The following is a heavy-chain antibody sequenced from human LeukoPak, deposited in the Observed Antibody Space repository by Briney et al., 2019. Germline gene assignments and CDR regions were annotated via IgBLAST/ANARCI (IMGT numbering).Heavy chain of an antibody. CDR2: INPSDGST. V-gene: IGHV1-46*01. CDR3: ARLSPPRGAGVDY. D-gene: IGHD3-16*02. Sequence: GASVKVSCKASGYTFTSYYMHWVRQAPGQGLEWMGIINPSDGSTSYAQKFQGRVTITADKSTSTAYMELSSLRSEDTAVYYCARLSPPRGAGVDYWGQGTLVTVSS. J-gene: IGHJ4*02. CDR1: GYTFTSYY.